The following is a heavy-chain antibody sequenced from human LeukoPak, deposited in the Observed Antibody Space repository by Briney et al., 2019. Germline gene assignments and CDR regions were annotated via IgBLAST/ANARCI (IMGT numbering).Heavy chain of an antibody. Sequence: PGGSLRLSCAASGFTFISYGMHWVRQAPGKGLEWVAVIWYDGSNKYYADSVKGRFTISRDNSKNTLYLQMNSLRAEDTAVYYCARSGPGVYYFDYWGQGTLVTVSS. D-gene: IGHD3-3*01. J-gene: IGHJ4*02. V-gene: IGHV3-33*01. CDR3: ARSGPGVYYFDY. CDR2: IWYDGSNK. CDR1: GFTFISYG.